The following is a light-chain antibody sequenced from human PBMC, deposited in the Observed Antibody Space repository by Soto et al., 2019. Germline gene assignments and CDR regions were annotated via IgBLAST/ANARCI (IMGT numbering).Light chain of an antibody. J-gene: IGKJ2*01. Sequence: EIVLTQSPGTLSLSPGESATLSCRASQSVNSRFLAWYQHKPGQAPRLLIYAASTRATGIPDRFSGSGSGTDFSLTISRLEPEDFAVYYCQQYGDSPPDTFGQGTKLEIK. V-gene: IGKV3-20*01. CDR3: QQYGDSPPDT. CDR1: QSVNSRF. CDR2: AAS.